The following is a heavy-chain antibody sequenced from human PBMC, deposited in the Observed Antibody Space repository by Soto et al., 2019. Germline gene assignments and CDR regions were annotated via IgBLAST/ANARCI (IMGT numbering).Heavy chain of an antibody. CDR1: EFTFSNYG. Sequence: QVQLVESGGGVVQPGRSLRLSCAASEFTFSNYGMHWVRQAPGKGLEWVAVILNDGSNRYHADSVKDRFTISRDNSKNTLYLQMNSLGAEDTAVYYCARDAEYSGNGMDVWGQGTTVTVS. D-gene: IGHD3-10*01. CDR3: ARDAEYSGNGMDV. J-gene: IGHJ6*02. V-gene: IGHV3-33*01. CDR2: ILNDGSNR.